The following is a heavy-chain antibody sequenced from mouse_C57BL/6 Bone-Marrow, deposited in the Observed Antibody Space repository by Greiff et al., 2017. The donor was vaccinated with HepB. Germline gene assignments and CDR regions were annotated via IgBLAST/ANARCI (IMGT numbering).Heavy chain of an antibody. J-gene: IGHJ2*01. Sequence: QVQLKESGPELVKPGASVKISCKASGYAFSSSWMNWVKQRPGKGLEWIGRIYPGDGDTNYNGKFKGKATLTADKSSSTAYMQLSSLTSEDSAVYFCAVIYYYGSTPHFDYWGQGTTLSVSS. CDR3: AVIYYYGSTPHFDY. V-gene: IGHV1-82*01. CDR2: IYPGDGDT. D-gene: IGHD1-1*01. CDR1: GYAFSSSW.